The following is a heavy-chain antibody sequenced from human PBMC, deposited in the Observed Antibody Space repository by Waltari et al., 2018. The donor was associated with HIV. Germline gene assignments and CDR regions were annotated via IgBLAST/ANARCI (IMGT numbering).Heavy chain of an antibody. D-gene: IGHD1-7*01. CDR1: GFSFTSYT. CDR2: ISARCGYI. V-gene: IGHV3-21*01. Sequence: EVQLVESGGGLVKPGGSLRLSCAASGFSFTSYTMAWVRQAPGKGLEWVSVISARCGYINYADSVMGRFTISRDPAKNSLFLQMNSLRVEDTAVYYCAKDGLGLTLSPGPRGFDFWGRGTLVTVSS. J-gene: IGHJ4*02. CDR3: AKDGLGLTLSPGPRGFDF.